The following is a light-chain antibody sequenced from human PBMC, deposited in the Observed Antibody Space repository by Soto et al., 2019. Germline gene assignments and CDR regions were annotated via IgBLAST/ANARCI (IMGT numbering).Light chain of an antibody. Sequence: QSALTQPASVSGSPGQSITISCTGTRSDVGGYKYVSWYQQHPGKAPKLMIYDVSNRPSGVANRFSGSKSGNTASLTIYGLQAEDEADYYCSSYTSSSTLVFGGGTKLTVL. CDR3: SSYTSSSTLV. V-gene: IGLV2-14*01. CDR2: DVS. J-gene: IGLJ2*01. CDR1: RSDVGGYKY.